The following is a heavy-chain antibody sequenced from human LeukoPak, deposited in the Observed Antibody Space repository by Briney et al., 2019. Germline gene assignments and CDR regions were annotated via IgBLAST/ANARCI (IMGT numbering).Heavy chain of an antibody. CDR3: ARQRIMITFGGVIAKDYFDY. CDR1: GDSITGYY. D-gene: IGHD3-16*02. V-gene: IGHV4-39*01. J-gene: IGHJ4*02. Sequence: PSETPSLTCSVSGDSITGYYWGWIRQPPGKGLEWIGNIYYTGNTYYNSSLKSRVTISVDTSKNQFSLKLSSVTAADTAVYYCARQRIMITFGGVIAKDYFDYWGQGTLVTVSS. CDR2: IYYTGNT.